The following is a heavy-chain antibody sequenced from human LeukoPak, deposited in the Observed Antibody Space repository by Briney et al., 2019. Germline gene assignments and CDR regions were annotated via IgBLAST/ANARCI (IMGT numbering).Heavy chain of an antibody. CDR3: ARGQGFWSGYYRGYYYGMDV. J-gene: IGHJ6*02. V-gene: IGHV3-53*01. Sequence: GGSLRLSCAASGFTVSSNYMSWVRQAPGKGLEWVSVIYSGGSTYYADSVKGRFTISRDNSKNTLYLQMNSLRAEDTAVYYCARGQGFWSGYYRGYYYGMDVWGQGTMVTVSS. D-gene: IGHD3-3*01. CDR1: GFTVSSNY. CDR2: IYSGGST.